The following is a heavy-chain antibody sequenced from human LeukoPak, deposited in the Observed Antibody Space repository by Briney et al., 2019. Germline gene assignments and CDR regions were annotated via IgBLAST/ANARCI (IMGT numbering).Heavy chain of an antibody. CDR2: IYYSGST. D-gene: IGHD5-24*01. V-gene: IGHV4-31*03. Sequence: PSQTLSLTCTVSGGSISSGGYYWSWIRQHPGKGLEWIGYIYYSGSTYYNPSLKGRVTISVDTSKNQFSLKLTSVTAADTAVYYCATLRDGYEFDYWGQGTLVTVSS. J-gene: IGHJ4*02. CDR1: GGSISSGGYY. CDR3: ATLRDGYEFDY.